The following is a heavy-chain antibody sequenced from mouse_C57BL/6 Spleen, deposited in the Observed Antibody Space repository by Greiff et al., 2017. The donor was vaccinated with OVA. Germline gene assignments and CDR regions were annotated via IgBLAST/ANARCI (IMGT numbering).Heavy chain of an antibody. J-gene: IGHJ4*01. Sequence: VQLVESGAELVKPGASVKISCKASGYAFSSYWMNWVKQRPGKGLEWIGQIYPGDGDTNYNGKFKGKATLTADKSSSTAYMQLSSLTSEDSAVYFCAREDRRAMDYWGQGTSVTVSS. CDR2: IYPGDGDT. CDR1: GYAFSSYW. V-gene: IGHV1-80*01. D-gene: IGHD2-14*01. CDR3: AREDRRAMDY.